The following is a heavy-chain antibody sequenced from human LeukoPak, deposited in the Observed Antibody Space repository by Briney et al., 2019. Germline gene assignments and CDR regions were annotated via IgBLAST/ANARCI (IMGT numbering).Heavy chain of an antibody. CDR1: GFTFSSYA. D-gene: IGHD3-9*01. J-gene: IGHJ4*02. V-gene: IGHV3-23*01. Sequence: GSLRLSCAASGFTFSSYAMSWVRQAPGKGLEWVSAISGSGGSTYYADSVKVPFTISRDNSKNSLYLQMISLRAEDTAVYYCASNVVKIPYFASFDYWGQGTLVTVSS. CDR3: ASNVVKIPYFASFDY. CDR2: ISGSGGST.